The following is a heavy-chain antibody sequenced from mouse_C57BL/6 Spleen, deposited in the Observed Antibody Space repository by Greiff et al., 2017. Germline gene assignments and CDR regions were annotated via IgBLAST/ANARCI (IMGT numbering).Heavy chain of an antibody. V-gene: IGHV5-17*01. CDR2: ISSGSSTI. J-gene: IGHJ4*01. D-gene: IGHD2-4*01. CDR1: GFTFSDYG. Sequence: EVKLMESGGGLVKPGGSLKLSCAASGFTFSDYGMHWVRQAPEKGLEWVAYISSGSSTIYYADTVKGRFTISRDNAKNTLFLQMTSLRSEDTAMYYCARNYDYGAYAMDYWGQGTSVTVSS. CDR3: ARNYDYGAYAMDY.